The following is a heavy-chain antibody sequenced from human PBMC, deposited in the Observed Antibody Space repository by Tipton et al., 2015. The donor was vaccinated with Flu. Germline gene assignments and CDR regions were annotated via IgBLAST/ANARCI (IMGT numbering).Heavy chain of an antibody. V-gene: IGHV4-61*09. CDR1: GDSISSGSYF. Sequence: LRLSCTVSGDSISSGSYFWGWIRQPAGEGLEWIGHISTSGSTNYNPSLKSRLTLSVDTSKNQFSLRLTSVTATDTALYYCARHERGVSTFPWGQGTLVTVSS. D-gene: IGHD5/OR15-5a*01. CDR3: ARHERGVSTFP. J-gene: IGHJ5*02. CDR2: ISTSGST.